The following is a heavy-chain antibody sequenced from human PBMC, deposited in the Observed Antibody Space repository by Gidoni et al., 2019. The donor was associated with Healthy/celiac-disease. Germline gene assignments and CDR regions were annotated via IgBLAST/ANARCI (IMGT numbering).Heavy chain of an antibody. D-gene: IGHD6-6*01. V-gene: IGHV4-34*01. J-gene: IGHJ5*02. Sequence: QVQLQQRGAGLLTPSETLSLTCAVYGGSFSGYYWSWIRQPPGKGLEWIGEINHSGSTNYNPSLKSRVTISVDTSKNQFSLKLSSVTAADTAVYYCARNARIAARLGWFDPWGQGTLVTVSS. CDR1: GGSFSGYY. CDR3: ARNARIAARLGWFDP. CDR2: INHSGST.